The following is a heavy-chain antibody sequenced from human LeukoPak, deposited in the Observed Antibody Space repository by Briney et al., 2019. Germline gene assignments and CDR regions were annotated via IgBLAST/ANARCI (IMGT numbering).Heavy chain of an antibody. V-gene: IGHV4-4*07. D-gene: IGHD3-10*01. CDR3: ASMVQFTSWFDP. CDR2: IYTSGST. J-gene: IGHJ5*02. Sequence: SETLSLTCTVSGGSISSYYWSWIRQPAGKGLEWIGRIYTSGSTNYNPSLKSRVTMSVDTSKNQFSLKLSSVTAADTAVHYCASMVQFTSWFDPWGQGTLVTVSS. CDR1: GGSISSYY.